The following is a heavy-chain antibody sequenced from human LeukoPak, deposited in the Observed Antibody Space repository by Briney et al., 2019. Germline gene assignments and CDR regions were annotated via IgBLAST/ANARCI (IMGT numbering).Heavy chain of an antibody. CDR3: ARVIPLDYYGSGTWFDP. D-gene: IGHD3-10*01. J-gene: IGHJ5*02. V-gene: IGHV3-7*01. CDR2: IKQDGSEK. CDR1: GFTFSSYW. Sequence: GRSLRLSCAASGFTFSSYWMSWVRQTPGKGLEWVANIKQDGSEKYYVDSVKGRFTISRDNAKNSLYLQMNSLRAEDTAVYYCARVIPLDYYGSGTWFDPWGQGTLVTVSS.